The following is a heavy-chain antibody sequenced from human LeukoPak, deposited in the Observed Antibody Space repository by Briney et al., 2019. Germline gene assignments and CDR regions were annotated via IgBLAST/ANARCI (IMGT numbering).Heavy chain of an antibody. D-gene: IGHD6-6*01. J-gene: IGHJ4*02. CDR3: ARVNWQLVLDY. Sequence: SETLSLTCAVYGGSFSGYYWSWIRQPPGKGLEWIGEINHSGSTNYNPSLKSRVTISVDTSKNQFSLKLSSVTAADTAVYYCARVNWQLVLDYWGQGTLVTVSS. CDR2: INHSGST. V-gene: IGHV4-34*01. CDR1: GGSFSGYY.